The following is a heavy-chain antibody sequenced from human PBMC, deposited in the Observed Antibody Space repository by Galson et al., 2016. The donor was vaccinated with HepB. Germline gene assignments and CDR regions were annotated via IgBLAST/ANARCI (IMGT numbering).Heavy chain of an antibody. CDR1: GFSFRSYG. CDR3: AKALKDYYHSSGFFDY. J-gene: IGHJ4*02. D-gene: IGHD3-22*01. CDR2: ISYDGSNK. V-gene: IGHV3-30*18. Sequence: SLRLSCAASGFSFRSYGMHWVRQAPGKGLEWVAVISYDGSNKFYSDSVKGRVTISRDNPKNTLSLQINSLRVEDTAVYFCAKALKDYYHSSGFFDYWGQGTLVSVSS.